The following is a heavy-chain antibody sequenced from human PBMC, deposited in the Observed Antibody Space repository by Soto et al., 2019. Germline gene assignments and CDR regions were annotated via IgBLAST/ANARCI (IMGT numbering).Heavy chain of an antibody. Sequence: QVQLQESGPGLVKPSGTLSLTCAVSSGSISSSNWWSWVRQPPGKGLEWIGEIYHSGSTNYNPSLKSRVTISVDKSKNHFSLKLSSGTAADTAVYYCARANGYGSGSYYYYYYYMDVWGKGTTVTVS. CDR1: SGSISSSNW. CDR2: IYHSGST. V-gene: IGHV4-4*02. J-gene: IGHJ6*03. D-gene: IGHD3-10*01. CDR3: ARANGYGSGSYYYYYYYMDV.